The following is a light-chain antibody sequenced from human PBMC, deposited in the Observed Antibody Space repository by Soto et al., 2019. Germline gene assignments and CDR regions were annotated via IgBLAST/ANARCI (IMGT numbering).Light chain of an antibody. CDR2: AAS. J-gene: IGKJ4*02. V-gene: IGKV1-17*01. CDR3: LKHDSYPLT. CDR1: QSVSNN. Sequence: ETQMTPSPSSLSASVGDSVTLTCRASQSVSNNLGWYQQKPGKAPKRLIYAASSLPSGVPSRISGSGSVTEFTRTISSLQSGDFAAYYCLKHDSYPLTFGGGTKVEIK.